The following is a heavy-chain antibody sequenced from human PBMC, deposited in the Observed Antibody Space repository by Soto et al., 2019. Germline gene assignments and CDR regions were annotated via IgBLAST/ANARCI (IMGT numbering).Heavy chain of an antibody. V-gene: IGHV4-30-2*01. CDR1: GGSINNGGYS. CDR3: ARTSYDILTGRLDAFDI. CDR2: ISHGGNT. D-gene: IGHD3-9*01. Sequence: PSETLSLTCGVSGGSINNGGYSWSWLRQPPGKGLEWIGYISHGGNTYYNPSLRSRVIMSIDKSKNHFSLGLKSVTAADTATYYCARTSYDILTGRLDAFDIWGQGTMVTVSS. J-gene: IGHJ3*02.